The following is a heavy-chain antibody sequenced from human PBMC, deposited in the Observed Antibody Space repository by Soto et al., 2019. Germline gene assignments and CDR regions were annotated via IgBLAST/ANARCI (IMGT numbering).Heavy chain of an antibody. CDR2: ISVSGDNI. Sequence: GGSLRLSCLASGFSFNGFNMNWIRRSPGRGLEWVASISVSGDNIYYGDSMQGRFTISRDNSKRSVFLDLNSLRVEDTAVYYCARDLGLLKSMFDYWGQGTLVTVSS. CDR1: GFSFNGFN. CDR3: ARDLGLLKSMFDY. D-gene: IGHD2-8*01. V-gene: IGHV3-21*01. J-gene: IGHJ4*02.